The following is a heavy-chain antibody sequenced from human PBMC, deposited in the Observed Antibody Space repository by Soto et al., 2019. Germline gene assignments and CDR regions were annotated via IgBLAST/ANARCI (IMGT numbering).Heavy chain of an antibody. CDR3: ARGIKYGDYSRWFDP. V-gene: IGHV1-8*01. CDR2: MNPNSGNT. D-gene: IGHD4-17*01. J-gene: IGHJ5*02. CDR1: GDTFTSYD. Sequence: ASVKVSCKASGDTFTSYDSNWVRQATGQGFEYLGWMNPNSGNTGYVKKFQGRVTMTRDTSMSTAYMELSSLRSEDTAVYYCARGIKYGDYSRWFDPRGPGTLVTVSS.